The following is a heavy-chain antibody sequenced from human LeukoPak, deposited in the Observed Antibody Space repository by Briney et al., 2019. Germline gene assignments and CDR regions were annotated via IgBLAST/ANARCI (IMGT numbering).Heavy chain of an antibody. V-gene: IGHV4-4*09. CDR1: DVSISNYY. J-gene: IGHJ3*02. D-gene: IGHD2-2*01. CDR2: VYPTGST. CDR3: ARRKVVPAATLDAFDI. Sequence: SETLSLTCTVSDVSISNYYWNWIRQSPGKGLEWIGYVYPTGSTKYSPSLESRITISLDTSKNQFSLNLSSVTAADTAVYYCARRKVVPAATLDAFDIWGQGTMVTVSS.